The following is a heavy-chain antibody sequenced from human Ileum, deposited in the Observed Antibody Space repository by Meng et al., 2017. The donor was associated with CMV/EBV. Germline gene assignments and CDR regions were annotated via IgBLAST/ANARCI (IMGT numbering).Heavy chain of an antibody. D-gene: IGHD1-7*01. CDR3: ARQEELWGYFDY. Sequence: HLQESGPGLGRPSQTLSLTCTASGASISSGDFCWSWIRQPPGKGLEWIGYIYYSGSTYFNPSLKSRVTISVDTSKNQFSLKLNSVTAADTAVYYCARQEELWGYFDYWGQGTLVTVSS. CDR2: IYYSGST. V-gene: IGHV4-30-4*01. CDR1: GASISSGDFC. J-gene: IGHJ4*02.